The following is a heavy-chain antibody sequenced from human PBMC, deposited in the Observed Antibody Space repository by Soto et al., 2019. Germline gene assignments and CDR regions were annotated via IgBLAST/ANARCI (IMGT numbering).Heavy chain of an antibody. V-gene: IGHV4-39*01. D-gene: IGHD5-18*01. Sequence: SETLSLTCTVSGGSISSSSYYWGWIRQPPGKGLEWIGSIYYSGSTYYNPSLKSRITINPDTSKNQFSLQPNSVTPEDTAVYYCARTGDTAHDYYYYYGMDVWGQGTTVTVSS. CDR3: ARTGDTAHDYYYYYGMDV. CDR1: GGSISSSSYY. J-gene: IGHJ6*02. CDR2: IYYSGST.